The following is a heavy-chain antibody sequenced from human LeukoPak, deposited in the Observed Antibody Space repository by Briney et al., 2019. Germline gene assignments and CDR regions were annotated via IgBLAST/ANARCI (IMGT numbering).Heavy chain of an antibody. CDR3: ARDQYYYDTSGYPDAFDI. J-gene: IGHJ3*02. CDR2: ISYDGSDK. Sequence: GGSLRLSCSASGFTFFTYAMHWVRQAPGKELEWVAVISYDGSDKFYADSVKGRFTISRDNAKDTLYLQMSSLTTEDTAVYFCARDQYYYDTSGYPDAFDIWGQGTVVTVSS. CDR1: GFTFFTYA. V-gene: IGHV3-30*04. D-gene: IGHD3-22*01.